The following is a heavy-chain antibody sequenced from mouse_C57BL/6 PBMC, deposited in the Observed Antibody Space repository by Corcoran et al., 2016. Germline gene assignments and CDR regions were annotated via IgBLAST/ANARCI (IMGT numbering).Heavy chain of an antibody. CDR1: GYTFTTYG. J-gene: IGHJ2*01. V-gene: IGHV9-3*01. CDR3: ARSGDGYSVDY. CDR2: INTYSGVP. D-gene: IGHD2-3*01. Sequence: QIQLVQSGPELKKPGETVKISCKASGYTFTTYGMSWVKQAPGKGLKWMGWINTYSGVPTYADDFKGRFAFSLETSASTAYLQINNLKNEDTATYFCARSGDGYSVDYWGQGTTLTVSS.